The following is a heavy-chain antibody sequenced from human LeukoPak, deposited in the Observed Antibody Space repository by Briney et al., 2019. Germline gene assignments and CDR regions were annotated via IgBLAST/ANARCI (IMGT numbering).Heavy chain of an antibody. CDR1: GVTFSDYY. Sequence: GGSLRLSCAASGVTFSDYYMSWVRQAPGKGLEWVSAISGSGGSTYYADSVKGRFTISRDNSKNTLYLQMNSLRAEDTAVYYCAKDLGTYGSGSYYWGQGTLVTVSS. CDR2: ISGSGGST. J-gene: IGHJ4*02. D-gene: IGHD3-10*01. V-gene: IGHV3-23*01. CDR3: AKDLGTYGSGSYY.